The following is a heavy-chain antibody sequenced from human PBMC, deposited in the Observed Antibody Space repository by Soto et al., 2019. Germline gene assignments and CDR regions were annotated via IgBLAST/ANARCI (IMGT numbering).Heavy chain of an antibody. J-gene: IGHJ4*03. D-gene: IGHD6-13*01. CDR1: GGSVSSGDYY. V-gene: IGHV4-31*03. CDR2: IYYSGSS. CDR3: TRIKGGAGGNFDY. Sequence: PSETLSLTCTVSGGSVSSGDYYWSWIRQHPGKGLEWIGYIYYSGSSYYNPSLKSRVTMSVDTSKNQFSLKLTSVTAADTALYYCTRIKGGAGGNFDYWGQGTTVTVSS.